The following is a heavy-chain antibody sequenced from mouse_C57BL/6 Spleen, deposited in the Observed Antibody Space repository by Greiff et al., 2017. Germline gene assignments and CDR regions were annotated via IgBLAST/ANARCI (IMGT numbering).Heavy chain of an antibody. CDR2: IYPRSGNT. CDR3: AREWGYDGYYGYAMDY. CDR1: GYTFTSYG. V-gene: IGHV1-81*01. Sequence: QVQLQQSGAELARPGASVKLSCKASGYTFTSYGISWVKQRTGQGLEWIGEIYPRSGNTYYNEKFKGKATLTADKSSSTAYMELRSLTSEDSAVYFCAREWGYDGYYGYAMDYWGQGTSVTVSS. D-gene: IGHD2-3*01. J-gene: IGHJ4*01.